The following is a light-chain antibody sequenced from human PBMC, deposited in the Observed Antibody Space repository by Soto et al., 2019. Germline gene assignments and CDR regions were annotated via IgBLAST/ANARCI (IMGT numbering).Light chain of an antibody. Sequence: DIQMTQSPSSLSASVRDRVTITCLASQSINSYLNWYQQKPGKAPELXIYAASSLQSGVSSRFSGSGSGTDFTLTISSLQPEDFATYYCQQSYSTPPWTFGQGTKVDIK. V-gene: IGKV1-39*01. J-gene: IGKJ1*01. CDR3: QQSYSTPPWT. CDR1: QSINSY. CDR2: AAS.